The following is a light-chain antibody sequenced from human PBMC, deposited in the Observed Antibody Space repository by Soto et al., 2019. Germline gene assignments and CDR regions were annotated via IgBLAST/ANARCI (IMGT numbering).Light chain of an antibody. J-gene: IGKJ1*01. CDR1: QNINRR. Sequence: DIQMTQSPSTLSASVGDRVTITCRASQNINRRLAWYQQKPGKAPNLLIYDASSLESGVPARFSGGGSGTEFTLTISSLRPDDFSTFYCQQYNNYPWTFGKGTKVEIK. CDR3: QQYNNYPWT. V-gene: IGKV1-5*01. CDR2: DAS.